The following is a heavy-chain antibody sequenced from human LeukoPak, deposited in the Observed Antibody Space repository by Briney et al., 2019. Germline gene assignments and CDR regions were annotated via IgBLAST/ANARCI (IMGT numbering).Heavy chain of an antibody. Sequence: SQTLSLTCTVAGGSISSGGYFWNWIRQHPGKGLEWIGYIYYSGSIYYNPSLKSRVTISVDTSKNQFSLKLSSVAAADTAVYYCARVNNYGGHAFDYWGQGTLVTVSS. D-gene: IGHD4-23*01. CDR2: IYYSGSI. V-gene: IGHV4-31*03. J-gene: IGHJ4*02. CDR3: ARVNNYGGHAFDY. CDR1: GGSISSGGYF.